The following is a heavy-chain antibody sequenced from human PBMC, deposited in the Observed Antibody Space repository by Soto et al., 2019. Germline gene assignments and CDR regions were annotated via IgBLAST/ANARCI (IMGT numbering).Heavy chain of an antibody. J-gene: IGHJ5*02. D-gene: IGHD2-15*01. CDR3: PSALYCSGGSCSFDP. V-gene: IGHV4-61*01. Sequence: SEMLSLTCTVSGGSVSSGSYYWSWIRQPPGKGLEWIGYIYYNGNTNYNPSLKSRVTISVDTSKSQFSLKLSSVTAADTAVYYCPSALYCSGGSCSFDPWGQGTLVTVSS. CDR2: IYYNGNT. CDR1: GGSVSSGSYY.